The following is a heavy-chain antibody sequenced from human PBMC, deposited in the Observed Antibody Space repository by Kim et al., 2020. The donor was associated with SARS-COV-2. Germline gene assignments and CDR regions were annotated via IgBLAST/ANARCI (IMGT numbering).Heavy chain of an antibody. CDR1: GGSFSGYY. D-gene: IGHD3-16*01. J-gene: IGHJ4*02. CDR3: ARTIRGVMRGSWHY. CDR2: INHSGST. V-gene: IGHV4-34*01. Sequence: SETLSLTCAVYGGSFSGYYWSWIRQPPGKGLEWIGEINHSGSTNYNPSLKSRVTISVDTSKNQFSLKLSSVTAADTAVYYCARTIRGVMRGSWHYWGQGTLVTVSS.